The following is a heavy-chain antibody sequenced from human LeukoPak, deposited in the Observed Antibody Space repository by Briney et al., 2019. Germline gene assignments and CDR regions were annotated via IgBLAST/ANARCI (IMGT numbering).Heavy chain of an antibody. V-gene: IGHV4-39*01. CDR3: ARHGRHLWNGDSHDYAFEL. Sequence: PSETLSLTCPVSGGPISSSSYYWGRIRQPPGKGLEWIGRIYYGGITYYNPPLKSRVTISVDTTKNQDSLKQASVTAADSAVYFCARHGRHLWNGDSHDYAFELWGQGTLVPVSS. CDR1: GGPISSSSYY. D-gene: IGHD1-1*01. J-gene: IGHJ3*01. CDR2: IYYGGIT.